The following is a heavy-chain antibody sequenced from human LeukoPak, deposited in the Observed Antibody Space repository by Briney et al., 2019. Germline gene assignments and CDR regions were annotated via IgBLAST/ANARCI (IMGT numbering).Heavy chain of an antibody. CDR2: IYYSGGT. D-gene: IGHD3-16*01. V-gene: IGHV4-59*01. J-gene: IGHJ4*02. CDR3: ASDRSLGIIDY. Sequence: SETLSLTCIVSGDSISSYYWSWIRQPPGKGLEWIGYIYYSGGTNYNPSLKSRVTISVDASKNHFSLKLSPVTAADTAVYYCASDRSLGIIDYWGQGTLVTVSS. CDR1: GDSISSYY.